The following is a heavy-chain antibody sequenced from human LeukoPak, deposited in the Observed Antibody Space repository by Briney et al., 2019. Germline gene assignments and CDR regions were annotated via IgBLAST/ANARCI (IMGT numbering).Heavy chain of an antibody. D-gene: IGHD3-22*01. V-gene: IGHV4-38-2*01. CDR1: GYSISSGYY. J-gene: IGHJ5*02. Sequence: SETLSLTCAVSGYSISSGYYWGWIRQPPGKGLEWIGGIYHSGSTYYNPSLKSRVTISVDTSKNQFSLKLSSVTAADTAVYYCASSRGSSGYYNWFDPWGQGTLVTVSS. CDR2: IYHSGST. CDR3: ASSRGSSGYYNWFDP.